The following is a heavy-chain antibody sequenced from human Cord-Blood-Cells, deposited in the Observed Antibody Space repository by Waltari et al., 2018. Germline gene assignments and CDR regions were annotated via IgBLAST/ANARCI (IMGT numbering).Heavy chain of an antibody. V-gene: IGHV3-53*01. D-gene: IGHD3-16*01. CDR2: IYSGGST. J-gene: IGHJ4*02. Sequence: EVQLVGSGGGLIQPGGSLRLSCAASGFTVSSNYMSWVRQAPGKGLELVSVIYSGGSTYYAASVKGRFTISRDNSKNTLYLQMNSLRAEDTAVYYCARVPLFGDYVDYWGQGTLVTVSS. CDR1: GFTVSSNY. CDR3: ARVPLFGDYVDY.